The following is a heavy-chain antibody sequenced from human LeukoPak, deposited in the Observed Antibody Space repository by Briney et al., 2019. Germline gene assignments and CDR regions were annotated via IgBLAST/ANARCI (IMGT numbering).Heavy chain of an antibody. J-gene: IGHJ6*02. D-gene: IGHD6-19*01. CDR1: GFTFSSYS. CDR2: ISSSSSYI. V-gene: IGHV3-21*01. Sequence: AGGSLRLSCAASGFTFSSYSMTWVRQAPGKGLEWVSSISSSSSYIYYADSVKGRFTISRDNAKNSLYLQMNSLRAEDTAVYYCAVPYSSGWYRDYYGMDVWGQGTTVTVSS. CDR3: AVPYSSGWYRDYYGMDV.